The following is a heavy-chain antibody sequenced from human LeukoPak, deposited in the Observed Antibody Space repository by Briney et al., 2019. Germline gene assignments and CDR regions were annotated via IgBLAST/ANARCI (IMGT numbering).Heavy chain of an antibody. V-gene: IGHV3-48*02. D-gene: IGHD6-19*01. CDR3: ARDSSGWKYYFDY. CDR2: ISSGGSTI. J-gene: IGHJ4*02. CDR1: GFTFSSYS. Sequence: AGGSLRLSCAASGFTFSSYSMNWVRQAPGKGLEWVSYISSGGSTIYYADSVKGRFTISRDNAKNSLYLQMTSLRDEDTAVYYCARDSSGWKYYFDYWGQGTLVTVSS.